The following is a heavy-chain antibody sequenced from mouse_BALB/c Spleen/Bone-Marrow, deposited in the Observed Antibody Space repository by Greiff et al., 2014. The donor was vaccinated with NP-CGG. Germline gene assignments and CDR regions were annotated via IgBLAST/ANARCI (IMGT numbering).Heavy chain of an antibody. D-gene: IGHD2-1*01. CDR3: ARIYYGNYY. J-gene: IGHJ2*01. Sequence: QVQLKESGAELVRPGTSVKVSCKASGYAFTNYLIEWVKQRPGQGLEWIGVINPGSGGTNYNEKFKGKATLTADKSSSTAYMQLSSLTPDDSAVYFCARIYYGNYYWGQGTTLTVSS. V-gene: IGHV1-54*01. CDR1: GYAFTNYL. CDR2: INPGSGGT.